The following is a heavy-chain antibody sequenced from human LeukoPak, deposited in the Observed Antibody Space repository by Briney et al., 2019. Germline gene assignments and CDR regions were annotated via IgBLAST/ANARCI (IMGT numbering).Heavy chain of an antibody. Sequence: GGSLRLSCAASEFSIGDYWIHWVRQGPGKGLVWVARINSDGSTTSYADSVKGRFTVSRDSAKNTVYLQMNSLRADDTALYFCAREGHSVTTESDAFDRWGQGTMVTVSS. CDR1: EFSIGDYW. J-gene: IGHJ3*02. CDR2: INSDGSTT. D-gene: IGHD4-17*01. V-gene: IGHV3-74*01. CDR3: AREGHSVTTESDAFDR.